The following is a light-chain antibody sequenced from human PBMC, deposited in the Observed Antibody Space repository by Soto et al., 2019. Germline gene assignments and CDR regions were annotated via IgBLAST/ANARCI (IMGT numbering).Light chain of an antibody. CDR1: SSNIGSNA. CDR2: RNN. J-gene: IGLJ1*01. CDR3: AAWDDSLNGYV. V-gene: IGLV1-44*01. Sequence: QAVVTQPPSASGTPGQWVTISCSGSSSNIGSNAVNWYQQLPGTAPKLLIYRNNERPSGVPDRFSGSKSGTSASLAISGLQSEDEADYYCAAWDDSLNGYVFGTGTKLTVL.